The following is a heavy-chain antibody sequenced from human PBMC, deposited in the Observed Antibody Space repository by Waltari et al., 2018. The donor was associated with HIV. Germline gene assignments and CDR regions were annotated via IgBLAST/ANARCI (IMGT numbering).Heavy chain of an antibody. D-gene: IGHD2-2*02. Sequence: EMQLVESGGGLVQPGGSLRLSCVASGFPFSSSEMNWVRQVPGKGLEWISYIGSSGTTISYADSVKGRFTFSRDNAKKSLFLQMNSLRVEDTAVYWCARVNQVLYYGMDVWGQGTTVTVSS. CDR2: IGSSGTTI. CDR3: ARVNQVLYYGMDV. J-gene: IGHJ6*02. CDR1: GFPFSSSE. V-gene: IGHV3-48*03.